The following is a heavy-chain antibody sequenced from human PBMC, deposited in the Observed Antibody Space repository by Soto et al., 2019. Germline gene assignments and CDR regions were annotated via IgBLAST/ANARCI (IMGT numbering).Heavy chain of an antibody. CDR3: ATTSSRWSHYYYYYGMDV. Sequence: GGSLRLSCAASGFTFRSYGMHGVRQAPGKGLEWVAVISYDGSNKYYADSVKGRFTISRDNSKNTMYLQMNSLRAEDTAVYYCATTSSRWSHYYYYYGMDVWGQGTTVTVSS. CDR2: ISYDGSNK. D-gene: IGHD6-13*01. J-gene: IGHJ6*02. CDR1: GFTFRSYG. V-gene: IGHV3-30*03.